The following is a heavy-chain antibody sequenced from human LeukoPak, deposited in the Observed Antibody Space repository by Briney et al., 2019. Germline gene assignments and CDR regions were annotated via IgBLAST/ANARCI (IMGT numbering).Heavy chain of an antibody. Sequence: GESLKISCKGSGYNFPNYWIAWVRQMPGKSLEWMGVIYPADSHTAYSPSFQGQVTLSVDKSISTAYLQWSSLKASDAAMYYCARGSPDYYYQFLDVWGKGTTVTVSS. J-gene: IGHJ6*03. CDR1: GYNFPNYW. V-gene: IGHV5-51*01. CDR2: IYPADSHT. CDR3: ARGSPDYYYQFLDV.